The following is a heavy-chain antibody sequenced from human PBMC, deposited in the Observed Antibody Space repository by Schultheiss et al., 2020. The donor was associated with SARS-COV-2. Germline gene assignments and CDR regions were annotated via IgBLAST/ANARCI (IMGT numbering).Heavy chain of an antibody. V-gene: IGHV6-1*01. J-gene: IGHJ4*02. CDR2: TYYRSKWYN. D-gene: IGHD3-22*01. Sequence: SETLSLTCAISGDSVSSNSAAWNWNRQSPSRGLEWLGRTYYRSKWYNDYAVSVKSRITINPDTSKNQFSLQLNSVTPEDTAVYYCARGRDSSGYYLNYYFDYWGQGTLVTVSS. CDR3: ARGRDSSGYYLNYYFDY. CDR1: GDSVSSNSAA.